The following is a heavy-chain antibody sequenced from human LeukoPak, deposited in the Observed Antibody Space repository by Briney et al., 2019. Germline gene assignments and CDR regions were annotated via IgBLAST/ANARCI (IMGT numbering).Heavy chain of an antibody. J-gene: IGHJ4*02. CDR3: AKDSRGRDLLTGCFPDY. D-gene: IGHD3-9*01. V-gene: IGHV3-23*01. CDR1: GFTFSRYA. Sequence: GGSLRLSCAASGFTFSRYAMNWVRQAPGKGLEWVSSISGGGGTTYYADSVKGRFTISRDNSKNTLYLEINSLSAEDTAAYYCAKDSRGRDLLTGCFPDYWGQGTLVTVSS. CDR2: ISGGGGTT.